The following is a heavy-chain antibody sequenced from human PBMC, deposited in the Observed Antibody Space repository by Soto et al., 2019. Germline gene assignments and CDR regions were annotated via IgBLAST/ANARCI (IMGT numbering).Heavy chain of an antibody. D-gene: IGHD3-10*01. J-gene: IGHJ6*02. Sequence: GGSLKLSCAASGFTFGAYAMSSFRPDTGKGLEWVGFIRSKAYGGTTEYAASVKGRFTISRDDSKSIAYLQMNSLKTEDTAVYYCTRDLITMVRGVINHYSYYGMDVWGQGTTVTVSS. CDR2: IRSKAYGGTT. CDR1: GFTFGAYA. CDR3: TRDLITMVRGVINHYSYYGMDV. V-gene: IGHV3-49*03.